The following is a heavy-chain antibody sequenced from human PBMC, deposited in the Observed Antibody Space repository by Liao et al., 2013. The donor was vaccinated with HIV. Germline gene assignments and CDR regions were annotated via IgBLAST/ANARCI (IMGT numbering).Heavy chain of an antibody. CDR2: IFDSVST. J-gene: IGHJ4*02. Sequence: QVQLQESGPGLVKPSETLSLTCTVSGDSISSYFWTWIRQPPGKGLEYIGYIFDSVSTNYNPSLKSRVTISVDTAKNQFSLKLRSVTAADTAVYYCARVYCTVSSCYSDHWGQGTLVTVSS. CDR3: ARVYCTVSSCYSDH. V-gene: IGHV4-59*12. D-gene: IGHD2-15*01. CDR1: GDSISSYF.